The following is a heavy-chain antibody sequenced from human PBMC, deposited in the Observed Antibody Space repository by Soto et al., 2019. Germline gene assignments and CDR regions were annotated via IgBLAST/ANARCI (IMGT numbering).Heavy chain of an antibody. CDR3: ASSPDSRGSITDYYYYYGIDV. V-gene: IGHV1-69*06. D-gene: IGHD3-22*01. CDR2: IIPIFDTA. Sequence: QVQLVQSASEVKKPGSSVKVSCKASGGTFSSYAINCVRQAPGQGLEWMGGIIPIFDTANYAQKFQGRVTITAGKSTTSDYMELSSMRSEDTAVDYCASSPDSRGSITDYYYYYGIDVWGQGTTVTVSS. J-gene: IGHJ6*02. CDR1: GGTFSSYA.